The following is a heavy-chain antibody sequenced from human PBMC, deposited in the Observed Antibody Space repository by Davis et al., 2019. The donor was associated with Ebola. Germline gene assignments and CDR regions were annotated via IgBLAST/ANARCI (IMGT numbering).Heavy chain of an antibody. V-gene: IGHV4-59*01. D-gene: IGHD5-12*01. CDR1: GGSISSYY. J-gene: IGHJ4*02. CDR3: ARNSGYDRPVDY. Sequence: PSETLSLTCAVSGGSISSYYWSWIRQPPGKGLEWIGYIYYSGSTNYNPSLKSRVTISVDTSKNQFSLKLSSVTAADTAVYYCARNSGYDRPVDYWGQGTLVTVSS. CDR2: IYYSGST.